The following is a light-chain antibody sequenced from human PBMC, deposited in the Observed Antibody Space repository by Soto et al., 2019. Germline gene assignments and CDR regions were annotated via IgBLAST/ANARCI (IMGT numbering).Light chain of an antibody. CDR2: DAS. CDR1: QSISTW. V-gene: IGKV1-5*01. Sequence: DIQMTQSPSTLSASVGDRVTITCRASQSISTWLAWYQQKPGTAPKLLIYDASSLESGVPSRFSGSGSGTEFTLTISSLQPDDYATYYCQQYSSYSRTFGQGTKVEIK. CDR3: QQYSSYSRT. J-gene: IGKJ1*01.